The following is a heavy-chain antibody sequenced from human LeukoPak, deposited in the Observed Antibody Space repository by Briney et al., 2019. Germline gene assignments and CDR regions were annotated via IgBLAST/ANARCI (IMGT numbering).Heavy chain of an antibody. J-gene: IGHJ6*03. CDR3: ARGVWGTVVVAAQIPGTYYYYMDV. Sequence: ASVKVSCKASGYTFTGYYMHWVRQAPGQGLEWMGWINPNSGGTNYAQKFQGRVTMTRDTSISTAYMELSRLRSDDTAVYYCARGVWGTVVVAAQIPGTYYYYMDVWGKGTTVTVSS. CDR2: INPNSGGT. CDR1: GYTFTGYY. D-gene: IGHD2-15*01. V-gene: IGHV1-2*02.